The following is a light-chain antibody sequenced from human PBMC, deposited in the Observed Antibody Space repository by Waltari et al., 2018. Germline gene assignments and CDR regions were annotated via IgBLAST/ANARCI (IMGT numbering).Light chain of an antibody. Sequence: QSALTQPASVSGSPEQSITISCTGTSSDVGGYNYVSWYQQHPGKAPKLMIYDVSNRPSGVSNRFSGSKSGNTASLTSSGLQAEDEADYYCSSYTSSSTFVFGGGTKLTVL. CDR3: SSYTSSSTFV. J-gene: IGLJ2*01. CDR1: SSDVGGYNY. CDR2: DVS. V-gene: IGLV2-14*03.